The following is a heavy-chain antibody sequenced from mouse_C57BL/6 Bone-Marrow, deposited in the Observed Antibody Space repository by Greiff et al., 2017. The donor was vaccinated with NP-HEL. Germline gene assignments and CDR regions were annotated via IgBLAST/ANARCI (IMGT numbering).Heavy chain of an antibody. CDR2: ISSGGSYT. CDR1: GFTFSSYG. J-gene: IGHJ3*01. V-gene: IGHV5-6*01. D-gene: IGHD2-4*01. CDR3: ARPRDYDWFAY. Sequence: EVQVVESGGDLVKPGGSLKLSCAASGFTFSSYGMSWVRQTPDKRLEWVATISSGGSYTYYPDSVKGRFTISRDNAKNTLYLQMSSLKSEDTAMYYCARPRDYDWFAYWGQGTLVTVSA.